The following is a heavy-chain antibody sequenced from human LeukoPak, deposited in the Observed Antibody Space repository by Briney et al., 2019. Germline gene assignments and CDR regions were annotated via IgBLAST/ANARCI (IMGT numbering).Heavy chain of an antibody. CDR2: ITYDGSNK. Sequence: GRSLRLSCAASGFTLSSYGMHWVRQAPGKGLEWVAVITYDGSNKYYADSVRGRFTISRDNSKNTLYLQMNSLRAEDTAVYYCAKRAEQWLAPSFDYWGQGTLVTVSS. D-gene: IGHD6-19*01. J-gene: IGHJ4*02. CDR3: AKRAEQWLAPSFDY. CDR1: GFTLSSYG. V-gene: IGHV3-30*18.